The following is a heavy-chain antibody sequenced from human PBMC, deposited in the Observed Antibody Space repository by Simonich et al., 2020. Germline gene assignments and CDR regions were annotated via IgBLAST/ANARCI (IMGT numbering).Heavy chain of an antibody. CDR2: INPDSGGT. J-gene: IGHJ3*02. Sequence: QVQLVQSGAEVKKPGASVKVSCKASGYTFTGYYMHGVRQAPGQGLEWMGWINPDSGGTNDAQKFQGRVTMTRDTSISTAYMELSRLRSDDTAVYYCARVRFEAFDIWGQGTMVTVSS. CDR3: ARVRFEAFDI. CDR1: GYTFTGYY. V-gene: IGHV1-2*02.